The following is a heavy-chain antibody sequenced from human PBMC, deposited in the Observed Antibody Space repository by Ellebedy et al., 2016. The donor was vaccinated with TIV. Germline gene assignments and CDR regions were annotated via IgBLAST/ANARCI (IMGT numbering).Heavy chain of an antibody. CDR2: ISYDGSSK. D-gene: IGHD6-19*01. CDR1: GFTFSSHA. J-gene: IGHJ4*02. V-gene: IGHV3-30*14. CDR3: AGGISVAGTSLGF. Sequence: GESLKISCAASGFTFSSHAMHWVRHVPGKGLEWVVVISYDGSSKFYAGSVKGRFTISRDNSKNTLYLQMNSLRAEDTAVYYCAGGISVAGTSLGFWGQGTLVTVSS.